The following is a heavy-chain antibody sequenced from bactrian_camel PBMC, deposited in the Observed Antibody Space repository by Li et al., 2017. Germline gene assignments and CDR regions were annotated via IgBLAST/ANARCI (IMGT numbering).Heavy chain of an antibody. J-gene: IGHJ4*01. V-gene: IGHV3S1*01. CDR3: AADIAPKDGGVWYGDYTN. CDR2: IWTGGGTT. D-gene: IGHD3*01. CDR1: RYPGSNYC. Sequence: HVQLVESGGGSVQAGGSLRLSCANSRYPGSNYCLGWFRQAPGKGREGVAAIWTGGGTTYHADSVKGRFTISQDNSKNTLYLQMNSLKPEDTGMYYCAADIAPKDGGVWYGDYTNWGQGTQVTVS.